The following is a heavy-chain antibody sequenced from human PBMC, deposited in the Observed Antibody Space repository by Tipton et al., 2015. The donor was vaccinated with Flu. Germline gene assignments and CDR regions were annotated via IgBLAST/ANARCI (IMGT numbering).Heavy chain of an antibody. CDR1: GDSLVSDYF. Sequence: TLSLTCSVSGDSLVSDYFWGWIRQPPGMGLECMGNVHQTGTTYYNPSLRSRVTIAVDRPKNQFSLRLTSVTAADRAVYFCARRDYSNYVSEPKNWFDPWGQGTLVTVSS. V-gene: IGHV4-38-2*01. J-gene: IGHJ5*02. D-gene: IGHD4-11*01. CDR3: ARRDYSNYVSEPKNWFDP. CDR2: VHQTGTT.